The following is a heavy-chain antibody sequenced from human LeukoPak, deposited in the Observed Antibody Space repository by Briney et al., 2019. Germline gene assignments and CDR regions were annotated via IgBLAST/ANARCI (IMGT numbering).Heavy chain of an antibody. CDR3: AKDSGWIQFIE. CDR2: VTPSGDPT. V-gene: IGHV3-23*01. D-gene: IGHD5-24*01. Sequence: LAGGSLRLSCAGSGFTFSASGMNWVRQAPGKGLEWVSGVTPSGDPTYYADSVKGRFIISRDNSKTTMYLQMNSLRAEDTGVYYCAKDSGWIQFIEWGQGTPVTVSS. CDR1: GFTFSASG. J-gene: IGHJ4*02.